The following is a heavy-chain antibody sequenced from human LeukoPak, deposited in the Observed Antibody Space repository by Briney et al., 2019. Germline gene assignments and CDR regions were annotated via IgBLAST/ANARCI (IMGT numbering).Heavy chain of an antibody. J-gene: IGHJ4*02. CDR2: ISDSGANK. V-gene: IGHV3-23*01. CDR1: GFTFSTYA. Sequence: GGSLRLSCAASGFTFSTYAMNWVRQAPGKGLEWVSLISDSGANKHYADSVKGRFTISRDNSKNTLSLQMNSLRAEDTAVYFCAGDRPPVGAIDYWGQGTLVTVSS. D-gene: IGHD1-26*01. CDR3: AGDRPPVGAIDY.